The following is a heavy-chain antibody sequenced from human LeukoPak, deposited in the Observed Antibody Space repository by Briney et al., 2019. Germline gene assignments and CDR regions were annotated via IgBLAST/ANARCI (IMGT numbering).Heavy chain of an antibody. CDR3: ARDRGSGSGYYAFWYFDL. J-gene: IGHJ2*01. CDR2: IYYNGDT. D-gene: IGHD3-22*01. CDR1: GDSINSGTPY. Sequence: SSETLSLTCTVSGDSINSGTPYWGWIRQPPGKGLEWIGYIYYNGDTYYNPSLKSRVSISADTSKNQFFLKLSSVTAADTAVYYCARDRGSGSGYYAFWYFDLWGRGTQVTVSS. V-gene: IGHV4-30-4*01.